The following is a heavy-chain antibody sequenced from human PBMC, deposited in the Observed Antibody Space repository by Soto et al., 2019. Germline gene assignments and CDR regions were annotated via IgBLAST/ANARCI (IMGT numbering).Heavy chain of an antibody. CDR3: AKSLYDYDYGFDS. CDR1: GFTFSSYA. D-gene: IGHD3-16*01. Sequence: EVQLLESGGGLVQTGGSLRLSCVASGFTFSSYAMSWVRQAPGKGPEWVSSISSSGGSTYYADSVTGRFTISRAYSKNTLYLQIDLLRDDDTAVYYCAKSLYDYDYGFDSWGQGTLVTVSS. V-gene: IGHV3-23*01. J-gene: IGHJ4*02. CDR2: ISSSGGST.